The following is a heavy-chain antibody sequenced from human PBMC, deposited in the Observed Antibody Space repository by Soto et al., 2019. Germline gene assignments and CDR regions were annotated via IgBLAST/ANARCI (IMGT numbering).Heavy chain of an antibody. CDR1: GGSISSYY. Sequence: PSETLSLTCTVSGGSISSYYWSWIRQPAGKGLEWIGRIYTSGSTNYNPSLKSRVTMSVDTSKNQFSLKLSSVTAADTAVYYCAREEITGYSSSWYWTGQYYFDYWGRGTLVTVSS. CDR2: IYTSGST. V-gene: IGHV4-4*07. J-gene: IGHJ4*02. D-gene: IGHD6-13*01. CDR3: AREEITGYSSSWYWTGQYYFDY.